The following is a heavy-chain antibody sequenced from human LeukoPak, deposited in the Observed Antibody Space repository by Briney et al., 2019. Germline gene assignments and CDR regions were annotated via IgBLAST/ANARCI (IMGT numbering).Heavy chain of an antibody. D-gene: IGHD4-17*01. Sequence: SETLSLTCTVSGGSISSSSYYWGWIRQPPGKGLEWIGSIYYSGSTYYNPSLKSRVTISVDTSKNQFSLKLSSVTDADTAVYYCARIGDPNWFDPWGQGTLVTVSS. CDR1: GGSISSSSYY. V-gene: IGHV4-39*01. CDR2: IYYSGST. CDR3: ARIGDPNWFDP. J-gene: IGHJ5*02.